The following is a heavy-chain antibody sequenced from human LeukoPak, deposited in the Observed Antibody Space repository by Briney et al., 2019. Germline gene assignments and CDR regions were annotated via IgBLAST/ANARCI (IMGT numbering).Heavy chain of an antibody. CDR1: GFTFSSYA. J-gene: IGHJ4*02. CDR3: AKGYCSSTSCGIDY. CDR2: ISGSGGST. V-gene: IGHV3-23*01. Sequence: GGSLRLSCAASGFTFSSYAMSWVRQAPGKGLEWVSAISGSGGSTDYADSVKGWFTISRENSKNTLYLQMNSLRAEDTAVYYCAKGYCSSTSCGIDYWGQGTLVTVSS. D-gene: IGHD2-2*01.